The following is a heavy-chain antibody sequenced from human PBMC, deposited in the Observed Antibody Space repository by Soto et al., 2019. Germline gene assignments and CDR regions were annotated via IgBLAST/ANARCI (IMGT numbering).Heavy chain of an antibody. CDR3: ARHSSSYYYMDV. V-gene: IGHV4-39*01. J-gene: IGHJ6*03. CDR1: GGSISSSNYY. CDR2: VYYSGNT. Sequence: QLQESGPGLEKPSETLSLTCTVSGGSISSSNYYWGWIRQPPGKGLEWIWSVYYSGNTYYNPSLKSRVTMSVDTSKNQFSLKLSSVTAVDTAVYYCARHSSSYYYMDVWGKGTTVTVSS. D-gene: IGHD6-6*01.